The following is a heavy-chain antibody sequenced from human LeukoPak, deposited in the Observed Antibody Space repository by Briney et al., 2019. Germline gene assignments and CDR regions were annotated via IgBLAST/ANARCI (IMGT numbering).Heavy chain of an antibody. Sequence: PSETPSLTCAVYGGSFSGYYWSWIRQPPGKGLEWIGEINHSGSTNYNPSLKSRVTISVDTSKNQFSLKLSSVTAADTAVYYCARICPHSSGCPDYWGQGTLVTVSS. CDR1: GGSFSGYY. V-gene: IGHV4-34*01. J-gene: IGHJ4*02. CDR3: ARICPHSSGCPDY. CDR2: INHSGST. D-gene: IGHD6-19*01.